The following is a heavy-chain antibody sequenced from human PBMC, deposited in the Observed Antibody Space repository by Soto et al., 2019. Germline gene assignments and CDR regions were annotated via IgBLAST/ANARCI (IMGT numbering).Heavy chain of an antibody. CDR2: ISGSGGST. D-gene: IGHD1-26*01. CDR1: GFTLSSYA. J-gene: IGHJ6*02. CDR3: AQSGGSNPYYHGMDV. V-gene: IGHV3-23*01. Sequence: GGSLRLSCAASGFTLSSYAMSWVRQAPGKGMEWVSAISGSGGSTYYADSVKGRFTVSRDNSKNTLYLQMNSLRAEDTAVYSCAQSGGSNPYYHGMDVWGQGTTDTVSS.